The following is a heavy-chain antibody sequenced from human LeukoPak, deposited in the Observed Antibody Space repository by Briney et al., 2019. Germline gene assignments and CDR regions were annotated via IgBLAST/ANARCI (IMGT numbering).Heavy chain of an antibody. D-gene: IGHD1-26*01. J-gene: IGHJ3*02. V-gene: IGHV4-61*02. CDR1: GGSISSGTYY. CDR2: IYTSGST. CDR3: ARTGREHNAFDI. Sequence: PSETLSLTCTVSGGSISSGTYYWNWIRQPAGKGLEWIGRIYTSGSTNYNPSLKSRVTISVDTSKNQFSLKLSSVTAADAAVYYCARTGREHNAFDIWGQGTMVTVSS.